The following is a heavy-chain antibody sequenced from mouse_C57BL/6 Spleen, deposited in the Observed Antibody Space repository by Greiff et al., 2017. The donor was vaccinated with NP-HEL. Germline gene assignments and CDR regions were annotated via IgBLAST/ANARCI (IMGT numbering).Heavy chain of an antibody. CDR2: ISSGSSTI. V-gene: IGHV5-17*01. J-gene: IGHJ4*01. CDR1: GFTFSDYG. CDR3: AITRYDGGYYYAMDY. Sequence: EVMLVESGGGLVKPGGSLKLSCAASGFTFSDYGMHWVRQAPEKGLEWVAYISSGSSTIYYADTVKGRFTISRDNAKNTLFLQMTSLRSEDTAMYYCAITRYDGGYYYAMDYWGQGTSVTVSS. D-gene: IGHD2-12*01.